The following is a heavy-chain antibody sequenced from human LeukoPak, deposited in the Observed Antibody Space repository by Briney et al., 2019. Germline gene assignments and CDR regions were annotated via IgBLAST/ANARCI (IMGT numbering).Heavy chain of an antibody. Sequence: GRSLRLSCTASGFTFDDYAKHWVRQAPGKGLEWVSGISWNSGSIGYADSVKGRFTISRDNAKNSLYVQMNSLRAEDTALYYCAKDKAVGYSGYDSSGFDYWGQGTLVTVSS. CDR2: ISWNSGSI. CDR1: GFTFDDYA. CDR3: AKDKAVGYSGYDSSGFDY. V-gene: IGHV3-9*01. J-gene: IGHJ4*02. D-gene: IGHD5-12*01.